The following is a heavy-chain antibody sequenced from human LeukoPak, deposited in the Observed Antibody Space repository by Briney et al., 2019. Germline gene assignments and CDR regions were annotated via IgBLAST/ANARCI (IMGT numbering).Heavy chain of an antibody. J-gene: IGHJ4*02. CDR1: GDSISSARYY. CDR2: IYYSGST. Sequence: SQTQSLTCSVSGDSISSARYYWSWIRQPAGKGLEWIGYIYYSGSTNYNPSLKSRATISVDTSKNQFSLKLSSVTAADTAVYYCARFPKAGGGSPFDYWGQGTLVTVSS. D-gene: IGHD1-26*01. V-gene: IGHV4-61*10. CDR3: ARFPKAGGGSPFDY.